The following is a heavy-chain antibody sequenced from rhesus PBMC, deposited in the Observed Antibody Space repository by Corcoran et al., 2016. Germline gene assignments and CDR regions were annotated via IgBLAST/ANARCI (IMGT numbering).Heavy chain of an antibody. Sequence: EVQLVESGGGGVQTGGYLRSVSGASGVSVDDGASQVGVYGISLMGGSTTHPDSCKGQFTISRDNAKVSLYLQMGSLRAEDTALYYCARKGGHTVTTSHFDYWGQGVLVTVSS. CDR2: ISLMGGST. CDR1: GVSV. CDR3: ARKGGHTVTTSHFDY. D-gene: IGHD4-23*01. V-gene: IGHV3-201*01. J-gene: IGHJ4*01.